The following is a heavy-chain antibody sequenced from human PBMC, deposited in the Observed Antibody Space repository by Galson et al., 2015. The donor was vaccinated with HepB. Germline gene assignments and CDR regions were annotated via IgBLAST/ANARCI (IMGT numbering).Heavy chain of an antibody. CDR3: ARDAMGRGSGSYSAFDY. J-gene: IGHJ4*02. CDR1: GFTFNTYT. CDR2: ISSAGTTQ. Sequence: SLRLSCAASGFTFNTYTMHWVRQAPGKGLEWVATISSAGTTQYYADSVRGRFTISRDNSQNTLDLQMNTLRREDTAVYYCARDAMGRGSGSYSAFDYWGQGTLVTVSS. D-gene: IGHD1-26*01. V-gene: IGHV3-30-3*01.